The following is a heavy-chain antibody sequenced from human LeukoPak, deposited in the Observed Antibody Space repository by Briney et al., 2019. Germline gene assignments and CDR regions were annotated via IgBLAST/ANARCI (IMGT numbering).Heavy chain of an antibody. CDR1: GYTFTGYY. D-gene: IGHD2-2*01. CDR2: INPNSGGT. V-gene: IGHV1-2*02. CDR3: ARGGGYCSSTSCYPFDY. J-gene: IGHJ4*02. Sequence: GASVEVSCKASGYTFTGYYMHWVRQAPGQGLEWMGWINPNSGGTNYAQKFQGRVTMTRDTSISTAYMELSRLGSDDTAVYYCARGGGYCSSTSCYPFDYWGQGTLVTVSS.